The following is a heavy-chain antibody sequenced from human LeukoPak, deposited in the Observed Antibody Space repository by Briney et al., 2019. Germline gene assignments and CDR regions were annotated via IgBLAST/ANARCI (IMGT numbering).Heavy chain of an antibody. D-gene: IGHD5-12*01. CDR3: ARRIGLGGYGNWFDL. J-gene: IGHJ5*02. V-gene: IGHV1-2*02. CDR1: GYTFTGYY. CDR2: INPNSGGT. Sequence: GASVKVSCKASGYTFTGYYMHWVRQAPGQGLEWMGWINPNSGGTNYAQKFQGRVTMTRDTSISTAYMELSSLRSDDTAVYYCARRIGLGGYGNWFDLWGQGTLVTVSS.